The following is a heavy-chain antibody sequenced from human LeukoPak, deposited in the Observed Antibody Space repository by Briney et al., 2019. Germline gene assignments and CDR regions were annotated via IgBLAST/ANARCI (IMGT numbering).Heavy chain of an antibody. J-gene: IGHJ4*02. V-gene: IGHV3-53*01. CDR2: IYSCGST. D-gene: IGHD3-10*01. CDR1: GFTVSSNY. CDR3: AKDQFGGLPPRYFDY. Sequence: GGSLRLSCAASGFTVSSNYMSWVRQAPGKGLEWVSVIYSCGSTYYADSVKGRFTISRDNSKNTLYLQMNSLRAEDTAVYYCAKDQFGGLPPRYFDYWGQGTLVTVSS.